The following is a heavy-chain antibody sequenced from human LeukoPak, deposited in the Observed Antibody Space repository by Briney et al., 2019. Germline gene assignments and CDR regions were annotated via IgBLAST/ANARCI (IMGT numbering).Heavy chain of an antibody. Sequence: ASETLSLTCAGYGVYFSGHYCSWIRQSPRKGLEWIGEIDHGGRTNYNPALKSRVTISIDTSKNQLALKLSSVTAADTAVYYCARGGTYSDFWLTDYWGQGTLVTVSS. D-gene: IGHD1-14*01. CDR3: ARGGTYSDFWLTDY. CDR2: IDHGGRT. CDR1: GVYFSGHY. V-gene: IGHV4-34*01. J-gene: IGHJ4*02.